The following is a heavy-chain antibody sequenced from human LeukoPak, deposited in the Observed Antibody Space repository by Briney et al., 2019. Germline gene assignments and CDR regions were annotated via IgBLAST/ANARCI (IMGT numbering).Heavy chain of an antibody. CDR1: GFTFSSYG. Sequence: GGSLRLSCAATGFTFSSYGMHWVRQAPGKGLEWVSGITGSGGSTFYADSVKGRFTISRDNAKNSLYLQMNSLRAEDTAVYYCARERSGCSSTSCSLNFDYWGQGILVTVSS. CDR3: ARERSGCSSTSCSLNFDY. J-gene: IGHJ4*02. V-gene: IGHV3-21*01. D-gene: IGHD2-2*01. CDR2: ITGSGGST.